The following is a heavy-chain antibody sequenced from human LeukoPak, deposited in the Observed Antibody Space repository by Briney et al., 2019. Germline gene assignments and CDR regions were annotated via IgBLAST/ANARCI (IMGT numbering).Heavy chain of an antibody. CDR1: GGSISSYY. J-gene: IGHJ4*02. CDR2: ISYSGST. V-gene: IGHV4-59*01. D-gene: IGHD3-16*02. CDR3: ARYVWGSYPTFEDY. Sequence: PSETLSLTCTVPGGSISSYYWSWIRQPPGTGLEWIGYISYSGSTNYNPSLKSRVTISVDTSKNQFSLKLSSVTAADTAVYYCARYVWGSYPTFEDYWGQGTLVTVSS.